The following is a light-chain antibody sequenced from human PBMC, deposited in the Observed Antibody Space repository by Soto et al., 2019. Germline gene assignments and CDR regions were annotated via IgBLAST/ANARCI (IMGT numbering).Light chain of an antibody. V-gene: IGKV3-15*01. CDR2: GAS. CDR3: QQYRNWPRT. Sequence: EIVLSQSPATLSVSPGDRVTLSCRASQSVDINLAWYQQKAGQAPRLLVYGASTKATDMPGRFSGRGSGTEFTLTINNLQSEDFAVYYCQQYRNWPRTFGQGTKVDIK. CDR1: QSVDIN. J-gene: IGKJ1*01.